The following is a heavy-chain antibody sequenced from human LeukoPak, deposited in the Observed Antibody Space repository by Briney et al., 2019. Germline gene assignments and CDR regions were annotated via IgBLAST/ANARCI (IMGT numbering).Heavy chain of an antibody. J-gene: IGHJ4*02. CDR3: ARLDIVVVPAAMDPGY. CDR2: IYPGDSDT. D-gene: IGHD2-2*03. V-gene: IGHV5-51*01. CDR1: GYSFTSYW. Sequence: GESLKISCKGSGYSFTSYWIGWVRQMPGKGLEWMGIIYPGDSDTRYSPSFQGQVTIPADKSISTAYLQWSSLKASDTAMYYCARLDIVVVPAAMDPGYWGQGTLVTVSS.